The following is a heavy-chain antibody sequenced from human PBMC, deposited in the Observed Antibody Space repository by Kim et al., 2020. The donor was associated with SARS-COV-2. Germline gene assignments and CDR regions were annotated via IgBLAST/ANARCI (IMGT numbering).Heavy chain of an antibody. J-gene: IGHJ4*01. V-gene: IGHV3-21*01. CDR2: ISRDRGDYI. CDR3: AKYYTFWSGPNFDY. Sequence: GGSLRLSCAASGFTFSSYSMHWFRQAPGKGLEWVSSISRDRGDYIYYPDSVKGRFTISRDNAKNSLYLQMNSLRAEDTAVYYCAKYYTFWSGPNFDYWG. D-gene: IGHD3-3*01. CDR1: GFTFSSYS.